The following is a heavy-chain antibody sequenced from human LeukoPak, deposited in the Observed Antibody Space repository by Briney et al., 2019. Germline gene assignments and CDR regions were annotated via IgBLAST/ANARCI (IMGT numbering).Heavy chain of an antibody. J-gene: IGHJ4*02. CDR2: IYYSGST. D-gene: IGHD1-26*01. V-gene: IGHV4-39*01. CDR3: ARRHRGSYYFDY. Sequence: WIRQPPGKGLEWIGSIYYSGSTYYNPSLKSRVTISVDTSKNQFSLKLSSVTAADTAVYYCARRHRGSYYFDYWGQGTLVTVSS.